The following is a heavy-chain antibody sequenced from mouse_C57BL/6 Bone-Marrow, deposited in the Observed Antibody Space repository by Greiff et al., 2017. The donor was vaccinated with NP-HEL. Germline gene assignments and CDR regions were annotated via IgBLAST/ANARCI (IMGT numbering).Heavy chain of an antibody. J-gene: IGHJ2*01. CDR2: ISSGGSYT. V-gene: IGHV5-6*01. D-gene: IGHD2-5*01. Sequence: EMHLVESGGDLVKPGGSLKLSCAASGFTFSSYGMSWVRQTPDKRLEWVATISSGGSYTYYPDSVKGRFTISRDNAKNTLYLQMSSLKSEDTAMYYCARHYYSNYFDYWGQGTTLTVSS. CDR3: ARHYYSNYFDY. CDR1: GFTFSSYG.